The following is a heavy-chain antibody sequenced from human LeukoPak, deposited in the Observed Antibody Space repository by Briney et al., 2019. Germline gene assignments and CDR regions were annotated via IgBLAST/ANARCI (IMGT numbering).Heavy chain of an antibody. CDR2: INHSGST. V-gene: IGHV4-34*01. J-gene: IGHJ3*02. CDR3: AREQAYYYGSGTYRAGAFDI. Sequence: PSETLSLTCAVYGGSFSGYYWSWIRQPPGKGLEWIGEINHSGSTNYNPSLKSRVTISVDTSKNQFSLKLSSVTAADTAVYYCAREQAYYYGSGTYRAGAFDIWGQGTMVTVSS. D-gene: IGHD3-10*01. CDR1: GGSFSGYY.